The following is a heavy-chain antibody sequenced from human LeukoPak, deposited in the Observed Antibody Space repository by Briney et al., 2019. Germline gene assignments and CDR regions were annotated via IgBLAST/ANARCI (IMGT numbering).Heavy chain of an antibody. J-gene: IGHJ4*02. D-gene: IGHD3-22*01. CDR2: ISGSAGGT. CDR1: GITLSNYG. Sequence: GGSLRLSCAVSGITLSNYGMSRVRQAPGKGLEWVAGISGSAGGTYYADSVKGRFTISRDNAKNTLYLQLNNLRAEDTAVYFCAKRGVVIRVILVGFYKEAYYFDSWGQGALVTVSS. CDR3: AKRGVVIRVILVGFYKEAYYFDS. V-gene: IGHV3-23*01.